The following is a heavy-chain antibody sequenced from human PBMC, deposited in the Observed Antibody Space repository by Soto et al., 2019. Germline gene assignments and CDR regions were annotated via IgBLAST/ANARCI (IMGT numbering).Heavy chain of an antibody. CDR2: ISGSGGST. V-gene: IGHV3-23*01. J-gene: IGHJ6*03. Sequence: EVQLLESGGGLVQPGGSLRLSCAASGFTFSSYAMSWVRQAPGKGLEWVSAISGSGGSTYFADSVKGRFTISRDNSKNTLYLQMNSLRAEDKAVYYWAKGHRYYYYMDVWGKGTTVTVSS. CDR3: AKGHRYYYYMDV. CDR1: GFTFSSYA.